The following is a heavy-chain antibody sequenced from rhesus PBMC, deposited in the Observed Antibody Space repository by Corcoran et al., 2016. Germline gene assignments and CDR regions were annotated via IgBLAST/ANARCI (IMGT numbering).Heavy chain of an antibody. CDR3: VRDTSWPDQIFDY. CDR2: VYGSSGSN. V-gene: IGHV4-76*01. CDR1: GSSISGAYD. J-gene: IGHJ4*01. Sequence: QVQLQESGPGLVKPSETLSLTCAVSGSSISGAYDWTWIRQPPGKGLEWLGYVYGSSGSNSYNPSLENRVSISKDTSKNQFSLKLSSVTAADTAVYYCVRDTSWPDQIFDYWGQGVLVTVSS. D-gene: IGHD6-13*01.